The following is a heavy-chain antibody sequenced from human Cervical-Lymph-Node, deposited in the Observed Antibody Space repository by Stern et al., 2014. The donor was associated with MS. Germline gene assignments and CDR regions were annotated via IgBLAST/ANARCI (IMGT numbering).Heavy chain of an antibody. CDR1: GGSINSGGYY. J-gene: IGHJ4*02. CDR2: IYYTGSA. V-gene: IGHV4-31*03. D-gene: IGHD3-22*01. CDR3: ARGARYSDSSGYYFYFDY. Sequence: VQLVESGPGLVKPSQTLPLTCTVSGGSINSGGYYWSWIRQYPGKGLEWIGYIYYTGSAYYDPSLKSRLSMSIDTSKNQFSLNLNSVTAADTAVYYCARGARYSDSSGYYFYFDYWGQGTLGTVSS.